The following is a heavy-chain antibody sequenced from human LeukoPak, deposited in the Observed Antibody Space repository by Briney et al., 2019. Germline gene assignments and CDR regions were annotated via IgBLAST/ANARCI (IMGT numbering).Heavy chain of an antibody. CDR1: GGSIKSSYYY. J-gene: IGHJ5*02. D-gene: IGHD3-16*01. CDR2: IYDSGST. CDR3: ARRSLRDYVWGSAQNWFDP. Sequence: SETLSLTCTVSGGSIKSSYYYWGWIRQPPGKGLEWIGSIYDSGSTYYNPSLKSRVTISVDTSKNQFSLKLSSVTAADTAVYYCARRSLRDYVWGSAQNWFDPWGQGTLVTVSS. V-gene: IGHV4-39*01.